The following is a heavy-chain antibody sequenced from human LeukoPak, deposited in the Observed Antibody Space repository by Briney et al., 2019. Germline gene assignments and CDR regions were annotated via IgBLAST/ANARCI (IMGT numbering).Heavy chain of an antibody. CDR2: ISGSGGNT. J-gene: IGHJ4*02. Sequence: GGSLRLSCAASGFTFSSYGMSWVRRSPGKGPEWVSGISGSGGNTYYADSVKGRFTISRDNSQNTLYLQMNTLRAEDTAVYYCAKVVSGYHFDYWGQGTLVTVS. CDR3: AKVVSGYHFDY. V-gene: IGHV3-23*01. CDR1: GFTFSSYG. D-gene: IGHD5-12*01.